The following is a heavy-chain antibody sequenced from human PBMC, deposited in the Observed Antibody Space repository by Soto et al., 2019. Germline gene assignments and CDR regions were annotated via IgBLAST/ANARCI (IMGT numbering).Heavy chain of an antibody. Sequence: SETLSLTCAVSGASVRSYHWSWIRQAAGKGLEWIGRVQMSGTTNYNPSLKTRVTMSLDTSKNEVSLRMTSVTAADTAVYFCAKDRSTMMWFFPWGQGILLTFS. V-gene: IGHV4-4*07. CDR1: GASVRSYH. D-gene: IGHD3-16*01. J-gene: IGHJ5*02. CDR3: AKDRSTMMWFFP. CDR2: VQMSGTT.